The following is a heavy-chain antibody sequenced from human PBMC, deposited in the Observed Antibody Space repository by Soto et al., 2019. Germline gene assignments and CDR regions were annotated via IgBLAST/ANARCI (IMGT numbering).Heavy chain of an antibody. Sequence: QITLKESGPPLVKPTQTLTLTCTFSGFSLSTSGVGVGWIRQPPGKALEWLAVIYWDDSYHYSPSLRSRLTITKDTSKHQVVLTMTNMDPVDTATYYCAHKGYGGYPLDYWGQGTLVTVSS. V-gene: IGHV2-5*02. J-gene: IGHJ4*02. CDR2: IYWDDSY. CDR3: AHKGYGGYPLDY. D-gene: IGHD4-17*01. CDR1: GFSLSTSGVG.